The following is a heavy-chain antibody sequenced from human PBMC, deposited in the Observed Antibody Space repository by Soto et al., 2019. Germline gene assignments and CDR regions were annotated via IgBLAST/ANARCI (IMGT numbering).Heavy chain of an antibody. D-gene: IGHD6-6*01. J-gene: IGHJ2*01. V-gene: IGHV3-48*01. CDR3: ARDSASYSSSSGSCWYLDL. CDR1: GFTFSSYG. CDR2: ISTGSASI. Sequence: EVQLVESGGGLAQPGGSLRLSCAASGFTFSSYGMNWVRQAPGKGLEWVSYISTGSASIYDADSVKGRFTISRDNAKNSLFLQMNSLRAGDTAVYYCARDSASYSSSSGSCWYLDLWGRGTLVTVSS.